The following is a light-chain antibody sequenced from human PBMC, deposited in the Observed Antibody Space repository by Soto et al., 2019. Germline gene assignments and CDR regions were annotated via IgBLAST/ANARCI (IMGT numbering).Light chain of an antibody. Sequence: EIVMTQSPATLSVSPGERATLSCRASQSVSNNLAWYQQKPGQAPRLLIYGASTRATGIPARFSGSGSGTEFTLPNSSLQSEDVAVYYCQQYNIWPPLTFGGGTKVEIK. CDR3: QQYNIWPPLT. CDR2: GAS. CDR1: QSVSNN. J-gene: IGKJ4*01. V-gene: IGKV3-15*01.